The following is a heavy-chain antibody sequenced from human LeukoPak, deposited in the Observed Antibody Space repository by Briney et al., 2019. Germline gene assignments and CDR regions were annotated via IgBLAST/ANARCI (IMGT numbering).Heavy chain of an antibody. V-gene: IGHV1-18*01. CDR2: ISAYNGNT. CDR3: ATGNDKTKWLAFDY. J-gene: IGHJ4*02. CDR1: GYTFTSYG. D-gene: IGHD6-19*01. Sequence: GASVKVSCKASGYTFTSYGISWVRQAPGQGLEWMGWISAYNGNTNYAQKLQGRVTMTTDTSTSTAYMELRSLRSDDTAVYYCATGNDKTKWLAFDYWGQGTLVTVSS.